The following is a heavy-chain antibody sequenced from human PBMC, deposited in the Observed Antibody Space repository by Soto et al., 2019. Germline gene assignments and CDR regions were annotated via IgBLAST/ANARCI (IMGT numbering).Heavy chain of an antibody. Sequence: PSETLSLTCIVSGVSVTSYTWSWVRQPANKGLEWIGRVFSSVSATYNPSLKSRVPISMAQPQDRLSLNLGSVTAAAPAGNSGTRDGMTRVDTWGPGTLVTVSS. V-gene: IGHV4-4*07. CDR3: TRDGMTRVDT. CDR2: VFSSVSA. CDR1: GVSVTSYT. D-gene: IGHD1-1*01. J-gene: IGHJ4*02.